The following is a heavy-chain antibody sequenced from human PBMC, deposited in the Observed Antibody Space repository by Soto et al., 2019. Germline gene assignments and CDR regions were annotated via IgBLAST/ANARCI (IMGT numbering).Heavy chain of an antibody. V-gene: IGHV6-1*01. CDR1: GDSVSSYSAA. CDR3: ARDRYSSSGWFDH. D-gene: IGHD6-6*01. Sequence: LSQTLSLTCAISGDSVSSYSAAWNWIRQFPSGGLELLGRTYYRSRFFSDYAESVKSRLIIHPDTSKNQFSLQLKSVTPEDTAVYYCARDRYSSSGWFDHWVQGTPVTVSS. J-gene: IGHJ5*02. CDR2: TYYRSRFFS.